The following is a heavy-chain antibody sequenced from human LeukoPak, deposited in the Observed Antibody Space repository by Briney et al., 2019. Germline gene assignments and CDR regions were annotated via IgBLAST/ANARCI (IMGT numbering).Heavy chain of an antibody. CDR2: IIPILGIA. CDR1: GYTFTGYY. CDR3: ARVAGGYNQYYFDY. Sequence: GASVKVSCKASGYTFTGYYMHWVRQAPGQGLEWMGRIIPILGIANYAQKFQGRVTITADKSTSTAYMELSSLRSEDTAVYYCARVAGGYNQYYFDYWGQGTLVTVSS. V-gene: IGHV1-69*04. J-gene: IGHJ4*02. D-gene: IGHD5-12*01.